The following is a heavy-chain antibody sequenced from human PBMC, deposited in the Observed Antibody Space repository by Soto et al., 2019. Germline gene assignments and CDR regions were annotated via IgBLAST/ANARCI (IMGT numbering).Heavy chain of an antibody. V-gene: IGHV4-30-4*01. CDR3: ARVASPESDDLPFDY. CDR1: GGSISSGDYY. J-gene: IGHJ4*02. D-gene: IGHD3-3*01. CDR2: IYYSGST. Sequence: SSETLSLTCTVSGGSISSGDYYWSWIRQPPGKGLEWIGYIYYSGSTYYNPSLKSRVTISVDTSKNQFSLKLSSVTAADTAVYYCARVASPESDDLPFDYWGQGTLVTVSS.